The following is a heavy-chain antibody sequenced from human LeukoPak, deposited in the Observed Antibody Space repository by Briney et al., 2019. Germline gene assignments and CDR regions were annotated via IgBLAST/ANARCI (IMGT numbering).Heavy chain of an antibody. Sequence: GGSLRLSCAAPGIPFSSFGMHWLRQAPGKGLEWVALIWYYGSNKYYADCVKDRFTISRDNSKNTLSLQMHSLTAEDTAVFYCARDGTVTAGPFDPWGGGTLVTVSS. D-gene: IGHD4-17*01. CDR2: IWYYGSNK. CDR3: ARDGTVTAGPFDP. CDR1: GIPFSSFG. J-gene: IGHJ5*02. V-gene: IGHV3-30*02.